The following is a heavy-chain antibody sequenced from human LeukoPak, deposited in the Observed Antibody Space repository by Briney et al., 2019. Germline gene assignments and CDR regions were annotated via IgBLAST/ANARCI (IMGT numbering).Heavy chain of an antibody. CDR3: AELGITMTGGV. D-gene: IGHD3-10*02. CDR1: GFTFSNAW. CDR2: ISSSSSSYK. Sequence: GGSLRLSCAASGFTFSNAWMSWVRQAPGKGLEWVSSISSSSSSYKYYADSVKGRFTVSRDNAKNSLYLQMNSLRAEDTAVYYCAELGITMTGGVWGKGTTVTISS. V-gene: IGHV3-21*01. J-gene: IGHJ6*04.